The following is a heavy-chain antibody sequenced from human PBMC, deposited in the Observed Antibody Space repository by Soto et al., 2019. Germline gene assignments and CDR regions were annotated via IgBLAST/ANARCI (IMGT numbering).Heavy chain of an antibody. J-gene: IGHJ6*02. Sequence: EVQLVESGGGLVQPGRSLRLSCAASGFTFDDYAMHWVRQAPGKGLEWVSGISWNSGSIGYADSVTGRFTISRDNAKNSLYLQMNSLRAEDTALYYCAKGYYGMDVWGQGTTVTVSS. CDR3: AKGYYGMDV. V-gene: IGHV3-9*01. CDR2: ISWNSGSI. CDR1: GFTFDDYA.